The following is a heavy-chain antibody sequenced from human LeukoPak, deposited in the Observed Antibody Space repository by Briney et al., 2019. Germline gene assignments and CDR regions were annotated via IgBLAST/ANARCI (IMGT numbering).Heavy chain of an antibody. CDR3: AKGFVVVVSATQSSWFDP. D-gene: IGHD2-15*01. J-gene: IGHJ5*02. Sequence: GGSLRLSCAASGFTFSNYWMHWVRQGPGKGLVWVSRINGDGSITAYADSVKGRFTISRDNSKNTLYLQMNSLRAEDTAVYYCAKGFVVVVSATQSSWFDPWGQGTLVTVSS. V-gene: IGHV3-74*01. CDR1: GFTFSNYW. CDR2: INGDGSIT.